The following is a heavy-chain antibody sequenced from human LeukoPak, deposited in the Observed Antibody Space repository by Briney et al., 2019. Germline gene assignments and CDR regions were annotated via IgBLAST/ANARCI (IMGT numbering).Heavy chain of an antibody. CDR1: GGSISSSNW. CDR2: INHSGST. Sequence: SETLSLTCAVSGGSISSSNWWSWVRQPPGKGLEWIGGINHSGSTYYNPSLKSRVTISVDTSKNQVSLKLSSVTAADTAVYYCAGRPSIWYSKNIDYWGQGTLVTVSS. D-gene: IGHD6-13*01. CDR3: AGRPSIWYSKNIDY. J-gene: IGHJ4*02. V-gene: IGHV4-4*02.